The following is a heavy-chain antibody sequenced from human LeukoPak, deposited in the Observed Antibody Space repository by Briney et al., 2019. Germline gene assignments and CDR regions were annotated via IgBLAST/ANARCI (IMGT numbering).Heavy chain of an antibody. CDR2: ICYTGST. CDR1: GGSISSDY. V-gene: IGHV4-59*08. CDR3: ARRNALAI. J-gene: IGHJ3*02. Sequence: PSETLSLTCTVSGGSISSDYWNWIRQPPGKGLEWIGNICYTGSTSYNPSLKSRVTISVDTSKNQFSLKLSSVTATDTAVYYCARRNALAIWGQGTMVTVSS.